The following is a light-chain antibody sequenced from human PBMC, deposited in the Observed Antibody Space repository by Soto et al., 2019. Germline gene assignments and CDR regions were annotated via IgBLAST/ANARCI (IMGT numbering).Light chain of an antibody. CDR2: WAS. CDR1: QSVLYSSNNKNS. CDR3: QHREA. V-gene: IGKV4-1*01. Sequence: DIVMTQSPDSLAVSLGERATINCKSSQSVLYSSNNKNSLAWYQQKPGQPPKLLIYWASTRESGVPERFSGSGSCTDFTLTSRSLQAEDVAVYYCQHREAFGQGTKVEI. J-gene: IGKJ1*01.